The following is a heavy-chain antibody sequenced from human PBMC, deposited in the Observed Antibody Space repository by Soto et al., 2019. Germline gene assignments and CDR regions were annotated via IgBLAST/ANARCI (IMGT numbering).Heavy chain of an antibody. D-gene: IGHD1-26*01. CDR1: GDSVTTNY. CDR2: VSHTKGT. V-gene: IGHV4-59*02. J-gene: IGHJ6*02. CDR3: ASAVGSLTLTDYFYFGMDV. Sequence: QVRLKESGPGLVRPSETLSLTCTVSGDSVTTNYWGWLRQSPGKGLEWIGSVSHTKGTNYNPSLKSRLTISMDASKNQLSLQLSSVTGADTAVYYCASAVGSLTLTDYFYFGMDVWGQGTTVIVSS.